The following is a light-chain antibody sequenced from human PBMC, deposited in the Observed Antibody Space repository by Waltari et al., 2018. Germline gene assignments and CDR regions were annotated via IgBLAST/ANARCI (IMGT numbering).Light chain of an antibody. Sequence: QSVLTQPPSAHGTPVQRVTISCSGSTSNIERNTVTWYQHFPGTAPTLFIYRNNQRPSGVPDRFSASKSGTSASLAISGLQSEDEADYYCSAWDDSLNGYVFGSGTKVTVL. CDR3: SAWDDSLNGYV. CDR2: RNN. J-gene: IGLJ1*01. CDR1: TSNIERNT. V-gene: IGLV1-44*01.